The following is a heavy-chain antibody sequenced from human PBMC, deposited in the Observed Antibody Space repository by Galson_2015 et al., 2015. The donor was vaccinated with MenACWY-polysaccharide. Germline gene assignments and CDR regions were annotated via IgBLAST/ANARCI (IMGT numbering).Heavy chain of an antibody. CDR3: VRLLGGVSFDS. V-gene: IGHV2-5*02. Sequence: PALVKPTQTLSLTCTFSGFSVTATGVGVGWIRQPPGKAPEWLAHIYWDGDKRFRPSLGARITITKDTSRDQVVLTMTDMDPVDTATYYCVRLLGGVSFDSWGQGTL. CDR1: GFSVTATGVG. D-gene: IGHD1-26*01. J-gene: IGHJ4*02. CDR2: IYWDGDK.